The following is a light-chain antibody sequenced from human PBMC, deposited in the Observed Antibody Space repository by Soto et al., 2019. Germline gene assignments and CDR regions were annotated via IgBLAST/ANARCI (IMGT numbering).Light chain of an antibody. J-gene: IGLJ3*02. CDR1: SSNIGTYS. CDR2: SDN. Sequence: QSVLTQPPSASGTPGQRVTISCSGRSSNIGTYSVNWYQQVPGMAPRLLIYSDNQRPSGVPDRFSGSKSGTSVSLAISGLQSEDEADYYCAAWDDSLNAVMFGGGTKLT. CDR3: AAWDDSLNAVM. V-gene: IGLV1-44*01.